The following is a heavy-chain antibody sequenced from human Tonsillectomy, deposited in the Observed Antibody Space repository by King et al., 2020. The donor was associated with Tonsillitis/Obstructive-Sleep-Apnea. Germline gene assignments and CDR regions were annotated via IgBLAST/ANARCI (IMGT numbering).Heavy chain of an antibody. J-gene: IGHJ6*04. CDR3: ARDPGV. V-gene: IGHV3-7*01. CDR2: INQDGSEK. Sequence: VQLVESGGGLVQPGGSLRLSCVASEFTFSGYWMSWVRQAPEKGLEWVANINQDGSEKYYVDSLKGRFTISRDNAGYSLYLQMNSLRAEDTAVYFCARDPGVWGKGTTVTVSS. CDR1: EFTFSGYW.